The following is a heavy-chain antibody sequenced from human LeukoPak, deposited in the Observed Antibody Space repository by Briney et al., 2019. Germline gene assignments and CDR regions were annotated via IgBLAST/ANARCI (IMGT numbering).Heavy chain of an antibody. J-gene: IGHJ4*02. CDR1: GHSLSSHY. CDR2: IYGSGST. V-gene: IGHV4-59*08. CDR3: ARNVGWYSHDS. D-gene: IGHD6-19*01. Sequence: SETLSLTCTVYGHSLSSHYWSWIRQPPGKGLEWIGYIYGSGSTHYDPSLRSRVTISEDTSKNQFSLKLTSVTAADTAVYYCARNVGWYSHDSWGQGTLVTVSS.